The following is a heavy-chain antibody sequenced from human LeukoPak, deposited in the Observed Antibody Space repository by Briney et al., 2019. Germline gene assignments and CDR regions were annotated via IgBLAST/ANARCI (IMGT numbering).Heavy chain of an antibody. Sequence: GRSLRLSCAASGFTFSSYAMHWVRQAPGKGLEWVANIKQDGSEKYYVDSVKGRFTISRDNAKNSLYLQMNSLRAEDTAVYYCARDDYGDSDALDYWGQGTLVTVSS. CDR1: GFTFSSYA. D-gene: IGHD4-17*01. V-gene: IGHV3-7*03. CDR2: IKQDGSEK. CDR3: ARDDYGDSDALDY. J-gene: IGHJ4*02.